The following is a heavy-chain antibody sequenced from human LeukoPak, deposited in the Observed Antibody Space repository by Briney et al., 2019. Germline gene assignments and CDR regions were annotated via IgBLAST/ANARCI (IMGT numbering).Heavy chain of an antibody. V-gene: IGHV3-13*04. CDR3: ARAGRYSGYRDAFDI. CDR2: IGTAGDT. CDR1: GFTFSSYD. Sequence: PGGSLILSCAASGFTFSSYDMHWVRQATGKGLEWVSAIGTAGDTYYPGSVKGRFTISRENAKNSLYLQMNSLRAGDTAVYYCARAGRYSGYRDAFDIWGQGTMVTVSS. D-gene: IGHD5-12*01. J-gene: IGHJ3*02.